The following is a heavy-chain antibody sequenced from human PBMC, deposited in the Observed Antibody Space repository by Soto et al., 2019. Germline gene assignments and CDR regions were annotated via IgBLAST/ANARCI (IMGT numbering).Heavy chain of an antibody. J-gene: IGHJ4*02. Sequence: SCKASGYTFTSYGISWVRQAPGKGLRYVSTISGNGGNTHYAASVRGRFTISRDNSKNTVFLQMSGLGVADSAVYYCVKVSGYCTGGSCFSYFDYWGQGALVTVSS. V-gene: IGHV3-64D*06. CDR3: VKVSGYCTGGSCFSYFDY. CDR1: GYTFTSYG. CDR2: ISGNGGNT. D-gene: IGHD2-15*01.